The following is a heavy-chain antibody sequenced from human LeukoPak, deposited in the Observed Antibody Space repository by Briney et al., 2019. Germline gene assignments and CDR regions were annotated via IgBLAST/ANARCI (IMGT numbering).Heavy chain of an antibody. CDR1: GFTFSSYA. J-gene: IGHJ4*02. Sequence: PGGSLRLSCAASGFTFSSYAMSWVRQAPGKGLEWVSAISGSGGSTYYADSVKGRFTISRANSKNTLYLQMNSLRAEDTAVYYCAKDLAYQLLSASEYWGQGTLVTVSS. CDR3: AKDLAYQLLSASEY. D-gene: IGHD2-2*01. V-gene: IGHV3-23*01. CDR2: ISGSGGST.